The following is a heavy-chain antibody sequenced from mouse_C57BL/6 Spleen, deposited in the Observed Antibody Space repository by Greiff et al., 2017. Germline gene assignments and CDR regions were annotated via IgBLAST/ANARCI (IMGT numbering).Heavy chain of an antibody. CDR3: AVPYYYGSSRDWFAY. CDR2: IYPRDGNT. CDR1: SYAFTDHT. J-gene: IGHJ3*01. D-gene: IGHD1-1*01. Sequence: QVQLKQSDAELVKPGASVKISCKVSSYAFTDHTIHWMKQRPAQGLDWIGYIYPRDGNTKYNEKFKGKATLTADKSSSTAYMHLTSLTSEDSAVEVCAVPYYYGSSRDWFAYWGQGTLVTVSA. V-gene: IGHV1-78*01.